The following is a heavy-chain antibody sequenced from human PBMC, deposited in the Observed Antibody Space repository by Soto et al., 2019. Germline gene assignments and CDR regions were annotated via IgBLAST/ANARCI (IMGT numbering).Heavy chain of an antibody. Sequence: SVKVSCRASGYTFTSYGISWVRQAHVQGLEWMGWISAYNGNTNYAQKLQGRVTMTTDTSTSTAYMELRSLRSDDTAVYYCARDLIVVVPAARYGMDVWGQGTTVTVSS. J-gene: IGHJ6*02. CDR3: ARDLIVVVPAARYGMDV. D-gene: IGHD2-2*01. CDR2: ISAYNGNT. V-gene: IGHV1-18*01. CDR1: GYTFTSYG.